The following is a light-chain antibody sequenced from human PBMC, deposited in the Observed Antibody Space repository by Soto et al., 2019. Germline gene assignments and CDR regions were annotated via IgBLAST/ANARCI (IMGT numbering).Light chain of an antibody. CDR3: SSYAGSDRL. J-gene: IGLJ2*01. CDR1: SSDVGGYNF. CDR2: DVS. Sequence: QSALTQPRSVSGYTGQSVTISCTGTSSDVGGYNFVSWYQHYPGKVPKLIIYDVSQRPSGVPDRFSASKSDNTTSLTISGLPAEDEADYFCSSYAGSDRLFGGGTKLTVL. V-gene: IGLV2-11*01.